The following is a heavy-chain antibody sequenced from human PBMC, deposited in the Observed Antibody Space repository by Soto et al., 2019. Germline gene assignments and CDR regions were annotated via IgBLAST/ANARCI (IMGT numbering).Heavy chain of an antibody. J-gene: IGHJ4*02. CDR3: ARDAALPSSGFDS. CDR2: IYHSGST. CDR1: GGSISSSNW. V-gene: IGHV4-4*02. Sequence: QVQLQESGPGLVKPSGTLSLTCAVSGGSISSSNWWSWVRQPPGKGLEWIGEIYHSGSTNYNPSLTSRVTILVDKSKNQCSLKLSSVTAAATAVYYCARDAALPSSGFDSWGQGTLVTVSS. D-gene: IGHD6-19*01.